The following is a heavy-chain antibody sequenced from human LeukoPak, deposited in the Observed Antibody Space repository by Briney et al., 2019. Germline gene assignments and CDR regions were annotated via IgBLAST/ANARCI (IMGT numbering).Heavy chain of an antibody. CDR1: GGTFSSYA. CDR2: IIPIFGTA. D-gene: IGHD3-22*01. CDR3: ARDVGYYYDSSGYYYGY. Sequence: APVKVSCKASGGTFSSYAISWVRQAPGQGLEWMGGIIPIFGTANYAQKSQGRVTITTDESTSTAYMELSSLRSEDTAVYYCARDVGYYYDSSGYYYGYWGQGTLVTVSS. J-gene: IGHJ4*02. V-gene: IGHV1-69*05.